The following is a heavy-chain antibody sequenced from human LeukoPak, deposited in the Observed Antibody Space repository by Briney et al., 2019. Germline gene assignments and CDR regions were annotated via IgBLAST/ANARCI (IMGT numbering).Heavy chain of an antibody. CDR3: ARETGDFDS. CDR2: IGDGGAT. Sequence: PGGSLRLSCAASGFTFSNYDMHWVRQGIGKGLEWVSAIGDGGATYYPGSVKGRFTISRDNAKNSLYLQMNSLRAEDTAVYYCARETGDFDSWGQGTLVIVSS. J-gene: IGHJ4*02. V-gene: IGHV3-13*01. CDR1: GFTFSNYD. D-gene: IGHD7-27*01.